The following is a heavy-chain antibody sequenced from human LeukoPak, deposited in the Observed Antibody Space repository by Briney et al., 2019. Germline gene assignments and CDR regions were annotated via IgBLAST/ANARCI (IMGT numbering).Heavy chain of an antibody. CDR1: GYTFTGYY. Sequence: ASVKVSCKASGYTFTGYYMHWVRQAPGQGLEWMGWINPNSGGTNYAQKFQGSVTMTRDTSISTAYMELSRLRSDDTAVYYCARDPPGLSGRGFDYWGQGTLVTVSS. CDR3: ARDPPGLSGRGFDY. J-gene: IGHJ4*02. D-gene: IGHD3-10*01. V-gene: IGHV1-2*04. CDR2: INPNSGGT.